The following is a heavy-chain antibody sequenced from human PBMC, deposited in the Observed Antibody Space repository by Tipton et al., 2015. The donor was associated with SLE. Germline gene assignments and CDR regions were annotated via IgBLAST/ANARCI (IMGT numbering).Heavy chain of an antibody. CDR3: ARARTSYFDY. Sequence: TLSLTCAVYGGSFSGYYLGWIRQPPGKGLEWIGEINDSGSTNYNPSLKSRVTISVDTSKNQFSLKLSSVTAADTAVYYCARARTSYFDYWGQGTLVTVSS. D-gene: IGHD1-14*01. V-gene: IGHV4-34*01. CDR2: INDSGST. CDR1: GGSFSGYY. J-gene: IGHJ4*02.